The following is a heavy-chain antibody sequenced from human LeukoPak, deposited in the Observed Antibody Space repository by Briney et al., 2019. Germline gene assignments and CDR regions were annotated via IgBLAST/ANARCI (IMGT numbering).Heavy chain of an antibody. J-gene: IGHJ3*02. CDR1: SGSISGYY. V-gene: IGHV4-59*12. Sequence: SETLSLTCSVSSGSISGYYWNWIRQPPGKGLEWIGQIFYSGSTTYNPSLKSPVTISVDTSKNQFSLKLSSVTAADTAVYYCARGTSGWYINAFDIWGQGTMVTVSS. CDR3: ARGTSGWYINAFDI. CDR2: IFYSGST. D-gene: IGHD6-19*01.